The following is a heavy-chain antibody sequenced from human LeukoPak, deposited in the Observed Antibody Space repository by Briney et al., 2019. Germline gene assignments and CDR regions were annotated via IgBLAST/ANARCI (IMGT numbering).Heavy chain of an antibody. V-gene: IGHV4-59*08. CDR1: GGSISSYY. Sequence: PSETLSLTCTVSGGSISSYYWSWIRQPPGKGLEWIGYIYYSGSTYYNPSLKSRVTISVDTSKNQFSLKPSSVTAADTAVYYCARQGAILYYFDYWGQGTLVTVSS. J-gene: IGHJ4*02. CDR2: IYYSGST. CDR3: ARQGAILYYFDY. D-gene: IGHD2-21*01.